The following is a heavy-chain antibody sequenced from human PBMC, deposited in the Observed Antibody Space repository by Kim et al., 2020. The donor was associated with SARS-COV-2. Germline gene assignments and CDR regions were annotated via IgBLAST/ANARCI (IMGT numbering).Heavy chain of an antibody. CDR2: ITSNDIST. CDR3: VPGPTVAISYPFDY. Sequence: GGSLRLSCAASGFTFNNYVIYWVRRAPGKGLEWVSGITSNDISTYYADSVKGRFTISRDNSKSTLYLQMNSLRAEDTAVYYCVPGPTVAISYPFDYWGQGVLVTVSS. CDR1: GFTFNNYV. V-gene: IGHV3-23*05. D-gene: IGHD4-17*01. J-gene: IGHJ4*02.